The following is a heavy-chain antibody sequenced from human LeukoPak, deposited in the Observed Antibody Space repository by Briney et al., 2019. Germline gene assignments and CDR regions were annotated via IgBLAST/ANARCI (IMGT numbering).Heavy chain of an antibody. CDR1: GYTFTGYY. J-gene: IGHJ4*02. Sequence: GASVKVSCKASGYTFTGYYMHWVRQAPGQGLEWMGRINPNSGGTNYAQKFQGRVTMTRDTSISTAYMELSSLRSEDTAVYYCASRPHEYSSGWYGVDYWGQGTLVTVSS. CDR2: INPNSGGT. CDR3: ASRPHEYSSGWYGVDY. V-gene: IGHV1-2*06. D-gene: IGHD6-19*01.